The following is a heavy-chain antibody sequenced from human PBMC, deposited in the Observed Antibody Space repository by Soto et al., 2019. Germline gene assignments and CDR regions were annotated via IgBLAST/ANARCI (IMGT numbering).Heavy chain of an antibody. V-gene: IGHV3-23*01. CDR1: GFTFSSYD. J-gene: IGHJ4*02. Sequence: EVQLLESGGGLVQPGGSLRLSCAASGFTFSSYDMSWVRQAPGQGLEWVSVISGSGGRTYSADSGKGRFTISRDNSKNTLYLQMNSMRAEDTAVYYCAKRGRGAVAYDDWGQGTLVTVSS. D-gene: IGHD3-16*01. CDR2: ISGSGGRT. CDR3: AKRGRGAVAYDD.